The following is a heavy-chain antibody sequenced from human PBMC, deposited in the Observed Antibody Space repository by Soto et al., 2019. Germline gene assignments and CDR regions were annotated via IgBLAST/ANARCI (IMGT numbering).Heavy chain of an antibody. V-gene: IGHV1-18*01. CDR3: ARDFYYDFWSGYPHYYGMDV. CDR1: GYTFTSYG. D-gene: IGHD3-3*01. Sequence: ASVKVSCKASGYTFTSYGISWVRQAPEQGLEWMGWISAYNGNTNYAQKLQGRVTMTTDTSTSTAYMELRSLRSDDTAVYYCARDFYYDFWSGYPHYYGMDVWGQGTTVTVSS. J-gene: IGHJ6*02. CDR2: ISAYNGNT.